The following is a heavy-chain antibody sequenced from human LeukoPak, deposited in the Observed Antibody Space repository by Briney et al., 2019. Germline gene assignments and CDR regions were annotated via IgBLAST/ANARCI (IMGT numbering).Heavy chain of an antibody. D-gene: IGHD6-25*01. CDR1: GGSIVSYY. CDR3: ARYLAAGSFDL. J-gene: IGHJ2*01. CDR2: IYYTGST. V-gene: IGHV4-59*08. Sequence: SETLSLTCTVSGGSIVSYYWSWIRQPPGKGLEWIGYIYYTGSTNYNPSLKSRVTISVDTSKNQFSLKLSSVTAADTAVYYCARYLAAGSFDLWGRGTLVTVSS.